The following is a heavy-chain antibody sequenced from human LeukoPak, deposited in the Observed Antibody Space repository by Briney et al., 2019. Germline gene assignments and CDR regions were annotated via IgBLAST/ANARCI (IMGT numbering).Heavy chain of an antibody. CDR2: IYHGGST. D-gene: IGHD5-12*01. CDR3: AREETIGYDEEK. Sequence: SETLSLTCSVYGYSISIGYYRAWIRQPPGKGLEWIGNIYHGGSTYYNPSLKSRVTISLDTSKNQFSLKLSSVTAADTGVYYCAREETIGYDEEKWGQGTLVTVSS. CDR1: GYSISIGYY. J-gene: IGHJ4*02. V-gene: IGHV4-38-2*02.